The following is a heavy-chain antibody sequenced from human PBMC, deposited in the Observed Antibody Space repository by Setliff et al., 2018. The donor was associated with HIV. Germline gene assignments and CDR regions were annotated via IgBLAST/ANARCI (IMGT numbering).Heavy chain of an antibody. CDR1: GGSISSASYY. D-gene: IGHD5-18*01. J-gene: IGHJ4*02. CDR2: IYTSGST. Sequence: PSETLSLTCTVSGGSISSASYYWSWIRQPAGKGLEWIGRIYTSGSTTYNPSLKSRVTMSLDTSKNHFSLKLSSVTAADTAVYYCARDRYSYGRSYFDYWGQGTLVTVS. CDR3: ARDRYSYGRSYFDY. V-gene: IGHV4-61*02.